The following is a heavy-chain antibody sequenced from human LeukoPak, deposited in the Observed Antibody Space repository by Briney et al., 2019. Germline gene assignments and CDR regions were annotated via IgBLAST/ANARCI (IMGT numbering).Heavy chain of an antibody. CDR3: VKGTAEYCTGVTCYEFDS. CDR1: GFTFTTYA. D-gene: IGHD2-15*01. V-gene: IGHV3-23*01. CDR2: VTGNGIHT. J-gene: IGHJ4*02. Sequence: GGSLRLSCAASGFTFTTYAMSWVRQAPGKRLEWVSDVTGNGIHTWYADSVKGRFTISRDNSKNTVHLQMNSLRVDDTAVYYCVKGTAEYCTGVTCYEFDSWGQGTLVAVSS.